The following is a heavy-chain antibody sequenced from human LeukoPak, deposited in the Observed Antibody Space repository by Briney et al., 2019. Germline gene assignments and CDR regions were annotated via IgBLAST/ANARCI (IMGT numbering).Heavy chain of an antibody. CDR1: GFTFSTYW. J-gene: IGHJ3*02. CDR3: ASDPFTISAYDAFNI. D-gene: IGHD3-3*02. V-gene: IGHV3-7*01. Sequence: PEGSLRLSCVASGFTFSTYWMSWVRQAPGKGLEWVANTNQDGSDKYYVDSVKGRLTISRDNAKNSLYLQMNSLRVEDTAVYYCASDPFTISAYDAFNIWGQGTVVTVSS. CDR2: TNQDGSDK.